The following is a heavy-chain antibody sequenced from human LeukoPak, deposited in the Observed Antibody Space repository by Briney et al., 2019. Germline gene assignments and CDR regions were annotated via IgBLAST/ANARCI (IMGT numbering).Heavy chain of an antibody. CDR1: GGSVSSDAYY. Sequence: SETLSLTCTVSGGSVSSDAYYWNWIRKSPGKGLEWVGFVYYSGRTKYHPSLKSRVTISIDTSKNQVSLKLSSVTAADTAVYYCARLASRFDPWGQGTLVTVSS. D-gene: IGHD6-19*01. CDR3: ARLASRFDP. J-gene: IGHJ5*02. V-gene: IGHV4-61*08. CDR2: VYYSGRT.